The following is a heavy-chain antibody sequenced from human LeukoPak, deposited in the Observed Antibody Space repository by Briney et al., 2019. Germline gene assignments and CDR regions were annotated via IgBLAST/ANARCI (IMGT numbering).Heavy chain of an antibody. D-gene: IGHD1-1*01. J-gene: IGHJ6*03. CDR3: AKRGNPTVGHHYLDV. CDR1: GFSFRDYD. V-gene: IGHV3-33*06. CDR2: LI. Sequence: GGSLRLSCAASGFSFRDYDMHWVRQAPGKGLEWVAALIYYADSVKGRFTISRDNSKNTLYLQMNSLSAEDTAVYYCAKRGNPTVGHHYLDVWGKGTTVSVSS.